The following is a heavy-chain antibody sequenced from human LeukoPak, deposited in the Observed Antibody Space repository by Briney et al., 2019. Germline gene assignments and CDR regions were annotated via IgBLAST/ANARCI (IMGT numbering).Heavy chain of an antibody. CDR3: ARVGDYHYYMDV. CDR2: ISRSSSYT. Sequence: PGGSLRLSCAASGFTFSSYNMNWFRQAPGKGLEWVSSISRSSSYTHYADSVKGRFTISRDNARNSLYLQMNSLRAEDTAVYHCARVGDYHYYMDVWGKGTTVTVSS. CDR1: GFTFSSYN. J-gene: IGHJ6*03. V-gene: IGHV3-21*01.